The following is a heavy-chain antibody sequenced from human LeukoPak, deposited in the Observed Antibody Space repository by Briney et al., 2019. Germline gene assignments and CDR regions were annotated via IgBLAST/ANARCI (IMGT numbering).Heavy chain of an antibody. CDR3: AKGSSTNSYYFGS. Sequence: PGGSLRLSCAASGFTFSSYAMHWVRQAPGKGLEYVSAISSNGGSTYYANSVKGRFTISRDNSKNTLYLQMDTLRAEDTAVYYCAKGSSTNSYYFGSWGPGTLVTVSS. D-gene: IGHD1-1*01. V-gene: IGHV3-64*01. CDR1: GFTFSSYA. J-gene: IGHJ4*02. CDR2: ISSNGGST.